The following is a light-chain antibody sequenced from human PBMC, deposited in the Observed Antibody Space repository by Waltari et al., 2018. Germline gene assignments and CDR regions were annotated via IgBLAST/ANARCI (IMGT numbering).Light chain of an antibody. V-gene: IGKV1-39*01. CDR1: QSISNY. J-gene: IGKJ4*01. Sequence: DIQMTQSPSSLSASVGDRVTMTCRASQSISNYLNWFQQKPGKAPELLIYAASSLHSGVPSRFSGSGSRTDFSLTISSLQPEDFATYYCQQTYSTPLTFGGGTKVEIK. CDR2: AAS. CDR3: QQTYSTPLT.